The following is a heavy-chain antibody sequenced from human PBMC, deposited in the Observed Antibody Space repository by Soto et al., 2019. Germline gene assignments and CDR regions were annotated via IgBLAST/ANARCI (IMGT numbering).Heavy chain of an antibody. J-gene: IGHJ4*02. CDR3: AASVATGKSCFDS. V-gene: IGHV4-31*03. Sequence: SETLSLTCTVSGGSISSGGYYWGWIRQHPGKGLEWIGSIYDRGSTYYNPSLKSRVTISVDTSKNQCSLRLTSVTAADTAVYYCAASVATGKSCFDSWGQGTLVTVSS. D-gene: IGHD6-13*01. CDR1: GGSISSGGYY. CDR2: IYDRGST.